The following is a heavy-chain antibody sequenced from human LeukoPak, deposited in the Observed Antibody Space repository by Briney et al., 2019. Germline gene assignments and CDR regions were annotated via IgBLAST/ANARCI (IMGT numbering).Heavy chain of an antibody. J-gene: IGHJ4*02. CDR2: IRYDGSNK. Sequence: PGGSLRLSCAASGFTFSSYGMHWVRQAPGKGLEWVAVIRYDGSNKYYADSVKGRFTISRDNSKNTVYLQMNSLRAEDTAVYYCAKEPRVATIEIFDYWGQGTLVTVSS. CDR3: AKEPRVATIEIFDY. CDR1: GFTFSSYG. V-gene: IGHV3-33*06. D-gene: IGHD5-12*01.